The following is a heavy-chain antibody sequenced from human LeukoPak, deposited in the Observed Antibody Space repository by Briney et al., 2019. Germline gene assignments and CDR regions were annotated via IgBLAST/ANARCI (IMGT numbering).Heavy chain of an antibody. V-gene: IGHV3-9*01. J-gene: IGHJ5*02. CDR1: GFMFNDYA. CDR2: ISWNSGNM. Sequence: GGSLRLSCAPSGFMFNDYALHWVRQAPGKGLEWVSSISWNSGNMYYVDSVKGRFTISRDNAKNSVFLQMNSLRAEDTAVYYCARGTHSSSWHWYDPWGQGTLVTVSS. D-gene: IGHD3-22*01. CDR3: ARGTHSSSWHWYDP.